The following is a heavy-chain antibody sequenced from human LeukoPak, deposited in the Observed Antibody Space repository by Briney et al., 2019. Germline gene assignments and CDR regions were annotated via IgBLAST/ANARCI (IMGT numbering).Heavy chain of an antibody. V-gene: IGHV1-69*05. D-gene: IGHD3-22*01. CDR1: GGTFSSYA. J-gene: IGHJ4*02. CDR3: ARDARYYYDSSGYSPFDY. CDR2: IIPIFGTA. Sequence: SVKVSCKASGGTFSSYAISWVRQAPGQGLEWMGRIIPIFGTANYAQKFQGRVTITTDESTSTAYMELSSLRSEDTAVYYCARDARYYYDSSGYSPFDYWGQGTLVTVSS.